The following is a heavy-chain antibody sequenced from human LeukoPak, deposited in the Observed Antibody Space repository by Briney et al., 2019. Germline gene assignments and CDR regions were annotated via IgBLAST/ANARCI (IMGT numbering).Heavy chain of an antibody. D-gene: IGHD3-10*01. CDR1: GFTFSSYG. CDR2: ISSSSSYI. J-gene: IGHJ4*02. CDR3: ARDRVSMIRGVTALDY. Sequence: PGGSLRLSCAASGFTFSSYGMNWVRQAPGKGLEWVSSISSSSSYIYYADSVKGRFTISRDNAKNSLYLQMNSLRAEDTAVYYCARDRVSMIRGVTALDYWGQGTLVTVSS. V-gene: IGHV3-21*01.